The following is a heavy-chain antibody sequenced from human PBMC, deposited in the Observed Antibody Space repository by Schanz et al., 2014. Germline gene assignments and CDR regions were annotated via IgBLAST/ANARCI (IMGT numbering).Heavy chain of an antibody. J-gene: IGHJ5*02. Sequence: QVQLQESGPGLVKPSQTLSLTCTVSGGSISSGGYYWSWIRQHPGKGLEWIGYISYSGTTCYNPTLKRRVTISVSTAKTQFSLKLSSVTAADTAVYYCARDALGGPHNWFDPWGQGTLVSVSS. CDR2: ISYSGTT. CDR3: ARDALGGPHNWFDP. V-gene: IGHV4-31*03. CDR1: GGSISSGGYY. D-gene: IGHD3-16*01.